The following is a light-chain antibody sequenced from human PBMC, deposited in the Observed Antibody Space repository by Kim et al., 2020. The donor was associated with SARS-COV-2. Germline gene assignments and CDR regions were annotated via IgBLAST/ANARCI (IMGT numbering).Light chain of an antibody. Sequence: DVVMTQSPLSLAVTLGQPASISCRSSHSLVNRDGNTYLNWLHQRPGQSPRLLVYQIYKRASGVPDRFSGSGSGNDFTLKISGVEAEDVGIYYCLQGTQWPKTFGQGTKLEI. V-gene: IGKV2-30*01. CDR2: QIY. J-gene: IGKJ2*01. CDR1: HSLVNRDGNTY. CDR3: LQGTQWPKT.